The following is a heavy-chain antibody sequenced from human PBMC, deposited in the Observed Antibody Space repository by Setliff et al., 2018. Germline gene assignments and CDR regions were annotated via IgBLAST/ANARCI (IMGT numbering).Heavy chain of an antibody. Sequence: PGGSLRLSCAASGFTFSSYAMNWVRQAPGKGLEWVSTIFSGETSAYYADSVKGRFTISRDNSKNTLYLQMNGLRAEDTAVYYCARTCSGSGCYAGLESWGQGTPVTVSS. CDR1: GFTFSSYA. V-gene: IGHV3-23*03. CDR3: ARTCSGSGCYAGLES. J-gene: IGHJ4*02. D-gene: IGHD2-15*01. CDR2: IFSGETSA.